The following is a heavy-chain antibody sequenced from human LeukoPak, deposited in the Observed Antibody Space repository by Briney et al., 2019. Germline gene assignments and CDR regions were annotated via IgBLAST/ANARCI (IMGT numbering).Heavy chain of an antibody. CDR2: ISAYNGNT. J-gene: IGHJ4*02. CDR1: GYTFTSYG. D-gene: IGHD4-23*01. Sequence: ASVKVSCKASGYTFTSYGISWVRQAPGQGLERVGWISAYNGNTNYAQKLQDRVTMTTDTSTSTAYMELRSLRSDDTAVYYCAREYGGTDFDYWGQGTLVTVSS. V-gene: IGHV1-18*01. CDR3: AREYGGTDFDY.